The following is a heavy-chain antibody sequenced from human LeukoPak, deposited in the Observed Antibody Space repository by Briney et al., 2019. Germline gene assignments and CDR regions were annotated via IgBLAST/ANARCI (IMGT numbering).Heavy chain of an antibody. J-gene: IGHJ5*02. D-gene: IGHD1-26*01. CDR2: INPNSGGT. V-gene: IGHV1-2*02. CDR1: GCTFTGYY. Sequence: ASVKVSCKASGCTFTGYYMHWVRQAPGQGLEWMGWINPNSGGTNYAQKFQGRVTMTRDTPISTAYMELSRLRSDDTAVYYCARDGSYGLSWFDPWGQGTLVTVSS. CDR3: ARDGSYGLSWFDP.